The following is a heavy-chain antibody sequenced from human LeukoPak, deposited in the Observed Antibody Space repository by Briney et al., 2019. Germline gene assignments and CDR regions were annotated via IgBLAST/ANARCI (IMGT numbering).Heavy chain of an antibody. CDR2: IYYSGST. V-gene: IGHV4-59*12. J-gene: IGHJ3*02. CDR3: ARDSSGPRGGAFDI. Sequence: PSETLSLTCTVSGGSISSYYWSWIRQPPGKGLEWIGYIYYSGSTNYNPSLKSRVTISVDTSKNQFSLKLSSVTAADTAVYYCARDSSGPRGGAFDIWGQGTMVTVSS. CDR1: GGSISSYY. D-gene: IGHD3-22*01.